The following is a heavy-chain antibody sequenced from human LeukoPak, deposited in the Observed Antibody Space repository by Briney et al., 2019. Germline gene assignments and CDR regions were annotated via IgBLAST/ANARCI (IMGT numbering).Heavy chain of an antibody. Sequence: GESLKISCKGSGYSFTSYWIGWVRQMPGKGLEWMGIIYPGDPDTRYSPSFQGQVTISADKSISTAYLQWSSLKASDTAMYYCARQGHDGDYAGRSMGYWGQGTLVTVSS. CDR2: IYPGDPDT. J-gene: IGHJ4*02. CDR3: ARQGHDGDYAGRSMGY. D-gene: IGHD4-17*01. CDR1: GYSFTSYW. V-gene: IGHV5-51*01.